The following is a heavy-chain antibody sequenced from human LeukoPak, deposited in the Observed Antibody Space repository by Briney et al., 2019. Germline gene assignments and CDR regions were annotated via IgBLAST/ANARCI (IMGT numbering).Heavy chain of an antibody. D-gene: IGHD5-24*01. Sequence: GASVKVSCKASGGTFSSYAISWVRRAPGQGLEWMGRIIPILGIADYAQKFQGRVTITADKSTSTAYMELSSLRSEDTAVYYCARSGHRDGYNYGYWGQGTLVAVSS. CDR3: ARSGHRDGYNYGY. CDR1: GGTFSSYA. V-gene: IGHV1-69*04. CDR2: IIPILGIA. J-gene: IGHJ4*02.